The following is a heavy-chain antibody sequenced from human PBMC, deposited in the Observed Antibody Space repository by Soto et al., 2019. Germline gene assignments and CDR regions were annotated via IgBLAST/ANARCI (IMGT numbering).Heavy chain of an antibody. CDR3: ARDIDYDSSGLDY. Sequence: QVRLVQSGAEVKKPGASVKVSCKASGYTFTRYYVHWVRQAPGQGFEWMGIIDPSGGSTTYAQKFQGRVTMTWDTSTSTVYMELSSLTSVDTAVYYCARDIDYDSSGLDYWGQGTLVTVSS. D-gene: IGHD3-22*01. CDR1: GYTFTRYY. J-gene: IGHJ4*02. CDR2: IDPSGGST. V-gene: IGHV1-46*01.